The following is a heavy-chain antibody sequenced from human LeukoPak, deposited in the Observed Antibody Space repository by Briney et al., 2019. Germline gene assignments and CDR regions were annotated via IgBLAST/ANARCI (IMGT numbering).Heavy chain of an antibody. J-gene: IGHJ4*02. CDR2: INPNSGGT. D-gene: IGHD3-22*01. CDR3: ARDYLDPNDDSSGYYGPFDY. CDR1: GYTFTGYY. Sequence: ASVKVSCKASGYTFTGYYMHWVRQAPGKGLEWMGWINPNSGGTNYAQKFQGRVTITRDTSISTAYMELSRLRSDDTAVYYCARDYLDPNDDSSGYYGPFDYWGQGTLVTVSS. V-gene: IGHV1-2*02.